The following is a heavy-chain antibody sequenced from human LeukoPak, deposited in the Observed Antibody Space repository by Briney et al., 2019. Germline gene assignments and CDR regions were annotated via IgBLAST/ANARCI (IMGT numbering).Heavy chain of an antibody. J-gene: IGHJ6*02. V-gene: IGHV3-21*01. CDR1: GFTFSSYS. D-gene: IGHD3-16*01. CDR2: ISSSSSYI. CDR3: ARDWGYYYYYGMTS. Sequence: GGSLRLSCAASGFTFSSYSMNWVRQAPGKGLEWVSSISSSSSYIYYADSVKGRFTISRDNAKNSLYLQMNSPRAEDTAVYYCARDWGYYYYYGMTSGAKGPRSPSP.